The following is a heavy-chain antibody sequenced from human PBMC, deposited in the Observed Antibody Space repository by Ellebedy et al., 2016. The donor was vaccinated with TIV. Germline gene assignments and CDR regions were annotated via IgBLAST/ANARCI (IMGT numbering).Heavy chain of an antibody. J-gene: IGHJ4*02. CDR2: ISGSGGST. CDR1: GFTFSSYA. V-gene: IGHV3-23*01. Sequence: GGSLRLXXAASGFTFSSYALSWVRQAPGKGLEWVSAISGSGGSTYYADSVKGRFTISRDNSKNTLYLQMNSLRADDTAVYYCANRRRDSSGFDYWGQGTLVTVSS. D-gene: IGHD3-22*01. CDR3: ANRRRDSSGFDY.